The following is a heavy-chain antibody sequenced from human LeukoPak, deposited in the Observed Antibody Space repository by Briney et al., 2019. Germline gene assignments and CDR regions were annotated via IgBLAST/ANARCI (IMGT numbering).Heavy chain of an antibody. CDR3: ARFYGSSSLRGHFDY. CDR2: IIPIFGTA. Sequence: ASVKVSCKASGGTFSSYAISWVRQAPGQGLEWMGGIIPIFGTANYAQKFQGRVTITADESTSTAYMELSSLRSEDTAVYYCARFYGSSSLRGHFDYWGREPWSPSPQ. J-gene: IGHJ4*02. CDR1: GGTFSSYA. V-gene: IGHV1-69*13. D-gene: IGHD6-6*01.